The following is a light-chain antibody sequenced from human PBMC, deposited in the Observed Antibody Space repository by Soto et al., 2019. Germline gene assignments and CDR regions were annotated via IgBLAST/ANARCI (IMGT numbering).Light chain of an antibody. CDR2: AAS. Sequence: EIVLTPSPDTLAVSPGEVATLSCWASQSVTSNLAWYQQTRGQAPRLLIYAASTRATGVPARFSGSGSGTEFTLTISSLQSEDFAVYYCQQYNNWPPITFGQGTRLEIK. CDR3: QQYNNWPPIT. CDR1: QSVTSN. J-gene: IGKJ5*01. V-gene: IGKV3D-15*01.